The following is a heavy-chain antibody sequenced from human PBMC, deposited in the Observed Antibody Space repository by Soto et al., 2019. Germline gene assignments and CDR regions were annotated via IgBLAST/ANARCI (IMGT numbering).Heavy chain of an antibody. Sequence: SETLSLTCAVSGFSIGSNNWWGWIRQPPGKGLEWIAYIYNNGNTNYNPSLKSRATISVDTSKNQCSLKLTSVTAADSAVYFCARTVMPVGNLAAFDHWGQGILVTVSS. CDR3: ARTVMPVGNLAAFDH. CDR1: GFSIGSNNW. D-gene: IGHD7-27*01. J-gene: IGHJ4*02. CDR2: IYNNGNT. V-gene: IGHV4-28*01.